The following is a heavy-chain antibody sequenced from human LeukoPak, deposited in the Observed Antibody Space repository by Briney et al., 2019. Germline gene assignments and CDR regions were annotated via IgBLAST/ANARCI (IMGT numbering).Heavy chain of an antibody. CDR3: ARDLVTVTKGFDI. J-gene: IGHJ3*02. D-gene: IGHD4-17*01. CDR1: GDSFSSHY. Sequence: SETLSLTCAVSGDSFSSHYWTWIRQSPGTGLEWIGYISHIGSTNYNPSLKSRVTISIDTSKNQFSLKLRSVTAADTAVYYCARDLVTVTKGFDIWGQGTMVSVSS. CDR2: ISHIGST. V-gene: IGHV4-59*11.